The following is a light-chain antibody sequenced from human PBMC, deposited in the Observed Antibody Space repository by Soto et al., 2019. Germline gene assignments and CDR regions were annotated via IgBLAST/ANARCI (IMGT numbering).Light chain of an antibody. V-gene: IGKV3-20*01. CDR2: GAS. Sequence: EIVLTQSPVTLSLSPGERATLSCRASQSVSNNYLAWYQQKPGQAPRLLIYGASNRATGIPDRFSGSGSGTDFTLTISRLEPEDFAVYYCHQYGTSPYTFGQGTRLEIK. CDR3: HQYGTSPYT. J-gene: IGKJ5*01. CDR1: QSVSNNY.